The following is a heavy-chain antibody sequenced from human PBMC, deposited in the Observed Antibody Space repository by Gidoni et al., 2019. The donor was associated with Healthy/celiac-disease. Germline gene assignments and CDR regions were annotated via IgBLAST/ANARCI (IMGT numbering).Heavy chain of an antibody. CDR1: GGTFSSYA. V-gene: IGHV1-69*04. CDR2: IIPILGIA. CDR3: ATVYYYDSSGSPAFDI. D-gene: IGHD3-22*01. Sequence: QVQLVQSGAEVKKPGSSVKVSCKASGGTFSSYAISWVRQAPGQGLEWMGRIIPILGIANYAQKFQGRVTITADKSTSTAYMELSSLRSEDTAVYYCATVYYYDSSGSPAFDIWGQGTMVTVSS. J-gene: IGHJ3*02.